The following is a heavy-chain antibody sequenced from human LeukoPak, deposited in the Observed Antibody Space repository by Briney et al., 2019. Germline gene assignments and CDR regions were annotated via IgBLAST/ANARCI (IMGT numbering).Heavy chain of an antibody. J-gene: IGHJ3*02. D-gene: IGHD3-10*01. CDR3: ARHVLLWFGEIHFDI. Sequence: SETLSLTCAVYGGSSSGYYWSWIRQPPGKGLEWIGEINHSGSTNHNPSLKSRVTISVDTSKNQFSLKLSSVTAADTAVYYCARHVLLWFGEIHFDIWGQGTMVTVSS. V-gene: IGHV4-34*01. CDR2: INHSGST. CDR1: GGSSSGYY.